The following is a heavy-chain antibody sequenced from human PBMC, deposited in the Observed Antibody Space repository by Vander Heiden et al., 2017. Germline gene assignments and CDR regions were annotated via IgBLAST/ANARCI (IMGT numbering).Heavy chain of an antibody. CDR1: GGTFSSYA. Sequence: QVQLVQSGAEVKKPGSSVKVSCKASGGTFSSYAISWVRPAPGRGLEWMGGIIPIFGTANYAQKFQGRVTITADESTSTAYMELSSLRSEDTAVYYCARPHYYDSSGYYYFDYWGQGTLVTVSS. V-gene: IGHV1-69*01. CDR3: ARPHYYDSSGYYYFDY. J-gene: IGHJ4*02. D-gene: IGHD3-22*01. CDR2: IIPIFGTA.